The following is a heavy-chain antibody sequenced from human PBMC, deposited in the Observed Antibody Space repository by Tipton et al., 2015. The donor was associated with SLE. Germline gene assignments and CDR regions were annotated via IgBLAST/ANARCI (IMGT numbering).Heavy chain of an antibody. CDR1: GGSISSGSYY. Sequence: TLSLTCTVSGGSISSGSYYWSWIRQPAGKGLEWIGRIYTSGSTNYNPSLKSRVTISVDTSKNQFSLKLSSVTAADTAVYYCAREGIAAAGTPPFDHWGQGTLVTVSS. CDR2: IYTSGST. J-gene: IGHJ4*02. D-gene: IGHD6-13*01. CDR3: AREGIAAAGTPPFDH. V-gene: IGHV4-61*02.